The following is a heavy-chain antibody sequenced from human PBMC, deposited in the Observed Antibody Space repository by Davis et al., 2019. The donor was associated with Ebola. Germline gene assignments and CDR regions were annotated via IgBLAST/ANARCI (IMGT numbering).Heavy chain of an antibody. CDR1: GYTFTSHY. CDR3: ARGRGRSIVGASTGTYYYYGMDV. V-gene: IGHV1-46*01. J-gene: IGHJ6*02. Sequence: AASAKVSCKSSGYTFTSHYMHWVRQAPGQGLEWMGIINPSGGSTSYAQKFQGRVTMTRDTSTSTVYMELSSLRSEDTAVYYCARGRGRSIVGASTGTYYYYGMDVWGQGTTVTVSS. D-gene: IGHD1-26*01. CDR2: INPSGGST.